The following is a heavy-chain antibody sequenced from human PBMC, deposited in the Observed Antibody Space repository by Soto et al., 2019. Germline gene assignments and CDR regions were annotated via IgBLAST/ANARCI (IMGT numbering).Heavy chain of an antibody. CDR1: GFTFSSYA. Sequence: EVQLVESGGGLVQHGGSLRLSCAASGFTFSSYAMHWVRQAPGKGLEYVSAISRNGGSTYYANSVKGRFTIARDNSKNSLYLQMGNLTAADMAVYDGGRASNNHCWSSDAAFGIWGQGTMVTVSS. D-gene: IGHD3-3*02. CDR2: ISRNGGST. V-gene: IGHV3-64*01. J-gene: IGHJ3*02. CDR3: GRASNNHCWSSDAAFGI.